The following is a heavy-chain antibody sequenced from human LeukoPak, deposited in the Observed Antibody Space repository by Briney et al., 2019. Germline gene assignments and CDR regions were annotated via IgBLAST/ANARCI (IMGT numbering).Heavy chain of an antibody. CDR1: GASISSSSYY. CDR3: ASGSGFGY. J-gene: IGHJ4*02. CDR2: IYYSGST. Sequence: SETLSLTCTVSGASISSSSYYWGWIRQPPGKGLEWIGNIYYSGSTYYTPSLKSRVTISLDTSKNQFSLKLRNVTAADTAVYHCASGSGFGYWGQGTLVTVSS. V-gene: IGHV4-39*07. D-gene: IGHD3-10*01.